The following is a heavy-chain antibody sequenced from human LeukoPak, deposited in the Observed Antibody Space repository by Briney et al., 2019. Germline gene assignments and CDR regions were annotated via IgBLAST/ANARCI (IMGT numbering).Heavy chain of an antibody. Sequence: SETLSLTCAVSGYSISSGYYWGWIRQPPGKGLEWIGSIYHSGSTYYNPSLKSRVTMSVDTSKNQFSLKLSSVTAADTAVYYCARGGATFGELTNWFDPWGQGTLVTVSS. CDR3: ARGGATFGELTNWFDP. CDR1: GYSISSGYY. V-gene: IGHV4-38-2*01. D-gene: IGHD3-10*01. CDR2: IYHSGST. J-gene: IGHJ5*02.